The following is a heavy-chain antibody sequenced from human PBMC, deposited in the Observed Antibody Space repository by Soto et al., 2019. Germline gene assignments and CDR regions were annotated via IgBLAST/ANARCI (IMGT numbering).Heavy chain of an antibody. CDR3: AGDSYYDSVYYGMDV. D-gene: IGHD3-22*01. CDR1: GFTFSSYW. V-gene: IGHV3-74*01. CDR2: INIDGSST. J-gene: IGHJ6*02. Sequence: EVQLVESGGGLVQPGGSLRLSCAASGFTFSSYWMHWVRQAPGKGLVWVSRINIDGSSTSYADSVKGRFTISRDNAKNTLYLQMNSLRAEDTAVYYCAGDSYYDSVYYGMDVWGQGTTVTVSS.